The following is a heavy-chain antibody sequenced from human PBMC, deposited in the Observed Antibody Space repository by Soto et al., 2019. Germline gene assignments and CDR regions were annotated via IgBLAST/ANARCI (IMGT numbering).Heavy chain of an antibody. Sequence: QVQLAESGGGVVQPGRSLRLSCAASGFTFSSYGMHWVRQAPGKGLEWVAVISYDGSNKYYADSVKGRFTISRDNSKNTLYLQMNSLRAEDTAVYYCERYYYDSSGYDYGMDVWGQGTTVTVSS. CDR2: ISYDGSNK. J-gene: IGHJ6*02. D-gene: IGHD3-22*01. CDR1: GFTFSSYG. CDR3: ERYYYDSSGYDYGMDV. V-gene: IGHV3-30*03.